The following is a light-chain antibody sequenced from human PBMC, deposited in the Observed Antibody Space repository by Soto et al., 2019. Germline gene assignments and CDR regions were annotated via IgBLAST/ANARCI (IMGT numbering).Light chain of an antibody. CDR3: QQYGSSPTT. J-gene: IGKJ2*01. Sequence: EIVLTQSPGTLSLSPGERATLSCRASQSVSSSYLAWYQQKPGQAPRLLIYGASSRATGIPDRFSGSGSGTDFTLTISGLEPEDFAVSYCQQYGSSPTTFVQGTKLEIK. V-gene: IGKV3-20*01. CDR2: GAS. CDR1: QSVSSSY.